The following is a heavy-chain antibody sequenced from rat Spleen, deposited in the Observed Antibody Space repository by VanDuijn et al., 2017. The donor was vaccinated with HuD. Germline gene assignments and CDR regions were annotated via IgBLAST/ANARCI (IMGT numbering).Heavy chain of an antibody. D-gene: IGHD1-2*01. Sequence: EVQLQESGPGLVKPSQSLSLTCSVTGYFITSSYRWNWNRKFPGNKLEWMGYINSAGTTNNNPSLKSQISITRDTAKNQFILQVNSVITEDTATYYCASLYSSYSLYYFDYWGQGVMVTVSS. CDR2: INSAGTT. CDR1: GYFITSSYR. V-gene: IGHV3-3*01. J-gene: IGHJ2*01. CDR3: ASLYSSYSLYYFDY.